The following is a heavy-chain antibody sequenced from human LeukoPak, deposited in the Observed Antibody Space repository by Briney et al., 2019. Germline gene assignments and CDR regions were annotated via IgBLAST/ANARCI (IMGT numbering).Heavy chain of an antibody. V-gene: IGHV6-1*01. Sequence: SDTLSLTCAISRDSVSINSAAWNWIRQSRSRGLECLGMTYYRSKWFNDYAVSVKSRIIIDPDTSNNQFSLQLNSVTPEDTAVYYCARQVYYHNRPAYDYWGQGTLVTVSS. CDR1: RDSVSINSAA. D-gene: IGHD1-14*01. J-gene: IGHJ4*02. CDR3: ARQVYYHNRPAYDY. CDR2: TYYRSKWFN.